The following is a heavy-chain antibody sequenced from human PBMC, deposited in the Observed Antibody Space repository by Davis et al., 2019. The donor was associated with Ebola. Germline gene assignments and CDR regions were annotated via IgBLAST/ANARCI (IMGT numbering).Heavy chain of an antibody. CDR2: IYYSGST. V-gene: IGHV4-61*01. CDR3: ARQPLYYYYGMDV. Sequence: PGGSLRLSCTVSGGSISSSSYYWSWIRQPPGKGLEWIGYIYYSGSTNYNPSLKSRVTISVDTSKNQFSLKLSSVTAADTAVYYCARQPLYYYYGMDVWGKGTTVTVSS. J-gene: IGHJ6*04. D-gene: IGHD6-13*01. CDR1: GGSISSSSYY.